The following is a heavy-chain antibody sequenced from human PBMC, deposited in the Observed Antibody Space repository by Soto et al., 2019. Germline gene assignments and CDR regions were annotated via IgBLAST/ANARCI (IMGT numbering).Heavy chain of an antibody. CDR1: GFTFSSYS. J-gene: IGHJ4*02. CDR2: ISSSSSYI. CDR3: ARDRIAMIVVVGIFDY. D-gene: IGHD3-22*01. Sequence: GGSLRLSCAASGFTFSSYSMNWFGQGPGKGLEWVSSISSSSSYIYYADSVKGRFTISSDNAKNSLYLQMNSLRAEDTAVYYCARDRIAMIVVVGIFDYWGQGTLVTVSS. V-gene: IGHV3-21*01.